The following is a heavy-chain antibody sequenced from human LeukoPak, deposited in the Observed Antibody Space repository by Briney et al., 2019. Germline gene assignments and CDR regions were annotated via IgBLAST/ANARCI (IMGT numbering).Heavy chain of an antibody. V-gene: IGHV4-31*03. CDR1: GGSISSGGHY. Sequence: SQTLSLTCTVSGGSISSGGHYWSWIRQRPGKGLEWIGYINYSGSTYYNPSLKSRVSISLDTSQNHFSLRLSSVTAADTAVYYCAREAYDSSGYYYAFDIWGQGTMVTVSS. J-gene: IGHJ3*02. CDR3: AREAYDSSGYYYAFDI. D-gene: IGHD3-22*01. CDR2: INYSGST.